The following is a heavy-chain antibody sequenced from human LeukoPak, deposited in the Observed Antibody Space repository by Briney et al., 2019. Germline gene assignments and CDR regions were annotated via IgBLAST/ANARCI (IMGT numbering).Heavy chain of an antibody. D-gene: IGHD2-15*01. Sequence: SETLSLTCAVYGGSFSGYYWSWIRQPPGKGLEWIGEINHSGSTNYNPSLKSRVTISVDTSKNQSSLKLSSVTAADTAVYYCARVSSPGYYYYYMDVWGKGTTVTVSS. V-gene: IGHV4-34*01. CDR3: ARVSSPGYYYYYMDV. CDR1: GGSFSGYY. CDR2: INHSGST. J-gene: IGHJ6*03.